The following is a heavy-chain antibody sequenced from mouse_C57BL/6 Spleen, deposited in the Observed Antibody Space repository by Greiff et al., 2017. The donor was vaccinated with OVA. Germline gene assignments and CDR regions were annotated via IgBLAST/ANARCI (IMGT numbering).Heavy chain of an antibody. J-gene: IGHJ4*01. Sequence: EVKLLESGEGLVKPGGSLKLSCAASGFTFSSYAMSWVRQTPEKRLEWVAYISSGGDYIYYADTVKGRFTISRDNARNTLYLQMSSLKSEDTAMYYCTRDLGRDAMDYWGQGTSVTVSS. CDR2: ISSGGDYI. CDR1: GFTFSSYA. CDR3: TRDLGRDAMDY. D-gene: IGHD4-1*01. V-gene: IGHV5-9-1*02.